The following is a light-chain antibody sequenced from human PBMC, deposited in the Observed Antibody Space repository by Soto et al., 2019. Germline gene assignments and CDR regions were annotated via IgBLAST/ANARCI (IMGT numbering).Light chain of an antibody. CDR2: LNSDGSH. CDR3: QTWGTGILV. CDR1: SGHGGYA. J-gene: IGLJ1*01. Sequence: QLVLTQSPSASASLGASVNLTCTLSSGHGGYAIAWHRQQPEKGPRYLMKLNSDGSHSKGDGIPDRFSGSSSGAERYLTISSLQSEDEADYYCQTWGTGILVFGTGTKLTVL. V-gene: IGLV4-69*01.